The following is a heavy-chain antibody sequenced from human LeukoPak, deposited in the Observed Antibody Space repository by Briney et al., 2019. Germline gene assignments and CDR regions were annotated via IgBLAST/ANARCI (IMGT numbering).Heavy chain of an antibody. V-gene: IGHV3-74*03. D-gene: IGHD3-9*01. CDR3: AKDLPESYYDILTGYPSFDY. CDR1: GFTFSNYW. J-gene: IGHJ4*02. Sequence: PGGSLRLSCAASGFTFSNYWIHWVRQAPGKGLVWVSRIDNAGSITTYADSVKGRFTISRDNAENTLYLQMNSLRAEDTAVYYCAKDLPESYYDILTGYPSFDYWGQGTLVTVSS. CDR2: IDNAGSIT.